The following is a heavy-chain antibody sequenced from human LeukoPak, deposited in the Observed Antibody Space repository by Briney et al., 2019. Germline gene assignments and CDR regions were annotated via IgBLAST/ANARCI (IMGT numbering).Heavy chain of an antibody. CDR1: GFTFTSSA. Sequence: GTSVKVSCKASGFTFTSSAVQWVRQARGQRLEWIGWIVVGSGNTNYAQKFQERVTITRDMSTSTAYMELSSLRSEDTAVYYCAASRHCSSTSCYYFAFDIWAKGQWSPSLQ. CDR3: AASRHCSSTSCYYFAFDI. D-gene: IGHD2-2*01. V-gene: IGHV1-58*01. CDR2: IVVGSGNT. J-gene: IGHJ3*02.